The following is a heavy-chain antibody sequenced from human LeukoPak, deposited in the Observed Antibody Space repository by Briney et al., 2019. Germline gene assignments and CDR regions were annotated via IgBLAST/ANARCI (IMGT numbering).Heavy chain of an antibody. CDR1: GFTFSSYA. J-gene: IGHJ4*02. Sequence: GGSLRLSCAASGFTFSSYAMTWVRQAPGKGLEWVSGISSSVGSTYYADSVKGRFTISRDNSKNTLYLQMNSLRPEDTAVYFCARDVYTDSSNVWGQGTLVTVSS. V-gene: IGHV3-23*01. CDR2: ISSSVGST. D-gene: IGHD5-18*01. CDR3: ARDVYTDSSNV.